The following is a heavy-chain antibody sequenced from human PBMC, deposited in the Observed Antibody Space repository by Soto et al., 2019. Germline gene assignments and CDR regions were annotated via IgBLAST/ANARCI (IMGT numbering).Heavy chain of an antibody. J-gene: IGHJ5*02. D-gene: IGHD2-15*01. CDR1: GGSISSGDYY. Sequence: SETLSLTCTVSGGSISSGDYYWSWIRQPPGKGLEWIGYIYYSGSTYYNPSLKSRVTISVDTSKNQFSLKLSSVTAADTAVYYCARDIGCSGGSCYSVGGETTNWFDPWGQGTLVTVSS. CDR2: IYYSGST. CDR3: ARDIGCSGGSCYSVGGETTNWFDP. V-gene: IGHV4-30-4*01.